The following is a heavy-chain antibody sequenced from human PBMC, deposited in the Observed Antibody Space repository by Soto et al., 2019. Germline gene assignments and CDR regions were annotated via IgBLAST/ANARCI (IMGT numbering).Heavy chain of an antibody. CDR1: HSTFTSFA. V-gene: IGHV3-23*01. Sequence: EVQLLESGGGLAHLGGSLSLSCQALHSTFTSFAWAWFARAPGRGREWVSAFSGSGVSTYYADSVKGGFTISRDNSKNTLYLQMNSLRAEDTAVYYCAKGRASDCPGCTQDYWGQGTLVTVSS. D-gene: IGHD2-21*02. CDR3: AKGRASDCPGCTQDY. J-gene: IGHJ4*02. CDR2: FSGSGVST.